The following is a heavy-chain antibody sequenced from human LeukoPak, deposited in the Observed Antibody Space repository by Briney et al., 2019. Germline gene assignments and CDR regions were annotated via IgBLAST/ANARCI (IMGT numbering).Heavy chain of an antibody. CDR2: ISSSGSTI. J-gene: IGHJ4*02. CDR3: ARDLRGPYSGSYRPFDY. D-gene: IGHD1-26*01. Sequence: PGGSLRLSCAASGFTFGSYEMIWVRQSPGKGLEGVSYISSSGSTIYYADSVKGRFTISRDNAKNSLYLQMNSLRAEDTAVYYCARDLRGPYSGSYRPFDYWGQGTLVTVSS. V-gene: IGHV3-48*03. CDR1: GFTFGSYE.